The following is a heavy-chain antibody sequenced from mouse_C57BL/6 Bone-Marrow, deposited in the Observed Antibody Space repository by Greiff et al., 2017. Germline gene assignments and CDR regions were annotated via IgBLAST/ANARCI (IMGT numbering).Heavy chain of an antibody. Sequence: EVKLMESGGDLVKPGGSLKLSCAASGFTFSSYGMSWVRQTPDKRLEWVATISSGGSYTYYPDSVKGRFTISRDNAKNTLYLHMSSLKSEDTAMYYCARDYYGSSFDYWGQGTTLTVSS. CDR3: ARDYYGSSFDY. J-gene: IGHJ2*01. D-gene: IGHD1-1*01. CDR1: GFTFSSYG. V-gene: IGHV5-6*01. CDR2: ISSGGSYT.